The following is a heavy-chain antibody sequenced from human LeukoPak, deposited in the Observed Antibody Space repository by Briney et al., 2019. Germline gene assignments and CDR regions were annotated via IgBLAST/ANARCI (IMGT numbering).Heavy chain of an antibody. Sequence: SETLSLTCTVSGGSISSYYWSWIRQPPGKGLEWIGYIYYSGSTNYNPSLKSRVTISVDTSKNQFSLKLSSVTAADAAVYYCARDRWAAAGYYYYYMDVWGKGTTVTVSS. CDR2: IYYSGST. V-gene: IGHV4-59*01. J-gene: IGHJ6*03. CDR1: GGSISSYY. CDR3: ARDRWAAAGYYYYYMDV. D-gene: IGHD6-13*01.